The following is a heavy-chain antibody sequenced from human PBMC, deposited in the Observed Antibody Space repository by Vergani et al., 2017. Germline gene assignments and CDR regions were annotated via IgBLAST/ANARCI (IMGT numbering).Heavy chain of an antibody. CDR2: SIPTLGIA. J-gene: IGHJ4*02. CDR3: ASPRGGEASTTGYFDY. Sequence: QVQLVQSGAEVKKPGSSVKVSCKASGGTFSSYTISWVRQAPGQGLEWMGRSIPTLGIANYAQKFQGRVTITADKSTSTAYMELSSLRSEDTAVYYCASPRGGEASTTGYFDYWGQGTLVTVSS. V-gene: IGHV1-69*02. D-gene: IGHD3-16*01. CDR1: GGTFSSYT.